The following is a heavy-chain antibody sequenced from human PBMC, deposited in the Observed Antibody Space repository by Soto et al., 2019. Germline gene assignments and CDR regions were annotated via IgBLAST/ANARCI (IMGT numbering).Heavy chain of an antibody. CDR2: IYYSGST. CDR3: AREGYSYGYWFDP. CDR1: GGSISSGDYY. Sequence: QVQLQESGPGLVKPSQTLSLTCTVSGGSISSGDYYWSWIRQPPGKGLEWIGYIYYSGSTYYNPSLQSRVTITVDTSKNQYSLKLSSVTAADTAVYYCAREGYSYGYWFDPWGQGTLVTVSS. J-gene: IGHJ5*02. V-gene: IGHV4-30-4*01. D-gene: IGHD5-18*01.